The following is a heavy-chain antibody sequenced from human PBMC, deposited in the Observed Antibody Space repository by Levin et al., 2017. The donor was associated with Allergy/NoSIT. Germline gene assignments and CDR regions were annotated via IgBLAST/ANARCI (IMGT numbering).Heavy chain of an antibody. J-gene: IGHJ6*02. V-gene: IGHV4-31*03. CDR1: GGSISSGGYY. CDR3: ARDRLSGYDHGYYYGMDV. D-gene: IGHD5-12*01. CDR2: IYYSGST. Sequence: PSETLSLTCTVSGGSISSGGYYWSWIRQHPGKGLEWIGYIYYSGSTYYNPSLKSRVTISVDTSKNQFSLKLSSVTAADTAVYYCARDRLSGYDHGYYYGMDVWGQGTTVTVSS.